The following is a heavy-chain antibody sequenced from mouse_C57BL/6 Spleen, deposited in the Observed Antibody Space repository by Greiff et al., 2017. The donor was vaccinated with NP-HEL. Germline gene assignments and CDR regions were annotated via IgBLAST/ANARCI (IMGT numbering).Heavy chain of an antibody. Sequence: QVQLQQPGAELVKPGASVKLSCKASGYTFTSYWMQWVKQRPGQGLEWIGEIDPSDSYTNYNQKFKGKATLTVDTSSSTAYMQLSSLTSEDSVVYYCARKGYYSLPYYYAMDYWGQGTSVTVSS. CDR2: IDPSDSYT. CDR3: ARKGYYSLPYYYAMDY. D-gene: IGHD2-12*01. J-gene: IGHJ4*01. CDR1: GYTFTSYW. V-gene: IGHV1-50*01.